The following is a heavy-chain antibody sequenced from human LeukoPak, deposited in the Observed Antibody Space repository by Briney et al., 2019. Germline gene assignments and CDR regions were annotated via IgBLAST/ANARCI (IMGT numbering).Heavy chain of an antibody. CDR3: ARFSLYDNSGYYSWLFDF. CDR1: GFTFSTSW. V-gene: IGHV3-7*01. J-gene: IGHJ4*02. Sequence: GGSLRLFCAASGFTFSTSWMSWVRQAPGKGLEWVANIQQDGSAKYYVDSVKGRFTISRDNAKNSLYLQMNSLRAEDTAVYYCARFSLYDNSGYYSWLFDFWGQGTLVTVSS. D-gene: IGHD3-22*01. CDR2: IQQDGSAK.